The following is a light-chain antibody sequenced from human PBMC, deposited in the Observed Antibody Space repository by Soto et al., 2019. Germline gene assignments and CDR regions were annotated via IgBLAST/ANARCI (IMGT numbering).Light chain of an antibody. CDR1: SSDVGGYNY. J-gene: IGLJ2*01. V-gene: IGLV2-8*01. CDR2: EVS. CDR3: SSYPGSNHCDDVV. Sequence: QSALTQPPSASGSPGQSVTISCTGTSSDVGGYNYVSWYQQHPGKAPKLMIYEVSKRPSGVPDRFSGSKSGNTASLTVSGLQAEDEADYYCSSYPGSNHCDDVVFGGGTKLTVL.